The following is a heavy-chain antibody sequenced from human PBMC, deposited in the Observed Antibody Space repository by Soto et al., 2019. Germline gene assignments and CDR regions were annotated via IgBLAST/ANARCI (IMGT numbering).Heavy chain of an antibody. CDR1: GFTFSSYS. V-gene: IGHV3-48*02. D-gene: IGHD6-19*01. CDR3: ARVFYSVAGTGGLDY. Sequence: EVQLVESGGGLVQPGGSLRLSCAASGFTFSSYSMNWVRQAAGKGLEWVSYISSSSSTIYYADSVKGRFTNSRDNPKNSLYLQMNSLRDEDTAVYYCARVFYSVAGTGGLDYWGQGTLVTVSS. CDR2: ISSSSSTI. J-gene: IGHJ4*02.